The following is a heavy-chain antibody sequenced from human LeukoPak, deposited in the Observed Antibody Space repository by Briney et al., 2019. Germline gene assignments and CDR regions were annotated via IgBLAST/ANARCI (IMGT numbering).Heavy chain of an antibody. J-gene: IGHJ4*02. Sequence: SETLSLTCTVPGGSISSSSYYWGWIRQPPGKGLEWIGSIYYSGSTYYNPSLKSRVTISVDTSKNQFSLKLSSVTAADTAVYYCATRTPSPYDLDYWGQATPVTIPS. V-gene: IGHV4-39*07. CDR3: ATRTPSPYDLDY. CDR2: IYYSGST. D-gene: IGHD1-14*01. CDR1: GGSISSSSYY.